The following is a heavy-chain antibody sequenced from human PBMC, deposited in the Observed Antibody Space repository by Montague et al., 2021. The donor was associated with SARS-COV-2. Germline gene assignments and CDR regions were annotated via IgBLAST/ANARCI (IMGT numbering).Heavy chain of an antibody. CDR2: IYYSGRT. CDR3: ARQLPYYGSTSYCYPYYFDV. CDR1: GGSISSRGYY. J-gene: IGHJ4*02. D-gene: IGHD3-22*01. V-gene: IGHV4-39*01. Sequence: SETLSLTCTVSGGSISSRGYYWGWIRQPPGKGLEWIGSIYYSGRTYYNPSLKSRVTISVDTSKNQFSLMLNSVTAADTAVYYCARQLPYYGSTSYCYPYYFDVWGQGTLVTVSS.